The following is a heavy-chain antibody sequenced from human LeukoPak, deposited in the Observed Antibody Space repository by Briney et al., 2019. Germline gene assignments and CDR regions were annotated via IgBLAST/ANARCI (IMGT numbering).Heavy chain of an antibody. V-gene: IGHV3-7*04. J-gene: IGHJ5*02. CDR1: GFTFSTYA. D-gene: IGHD3-10*01. CDR2: INQDGSEK. Sequence: PGGSLRLSCAASGFTFSTYAMSWVRQAPGKGLDWVANINQDGSEKYYVDSVKGRFTISRDNAKNSLYLQMNSLTAEDTAVHYCVRAHHPGGWFDPWGQGTLVTVSS. CDR3: VRAHHPGGWFDP.